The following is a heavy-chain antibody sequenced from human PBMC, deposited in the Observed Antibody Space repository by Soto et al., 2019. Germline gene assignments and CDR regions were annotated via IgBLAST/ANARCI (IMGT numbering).Heavy chain of an antibody. CDR3: ARVCGGDCHYGMDV. V-gene: IGHV4-31*03. J-gene: IGHJ6*02. CDR1: GGSISSGGYY. D-gene: IGHD2-21*02. CDR2: IYYSGST. Sequence: QVQLQESGPGLVKPSQTLSLTCTVSGGSISSGGYYWSWIRQHPGKGLEWIGYIYYSGSTYYNPSLKSRVTISVETSNNQFSLKLSSVTAADTAVYYCARVCGGDCHYGMDVWGQGTTVTVSS.